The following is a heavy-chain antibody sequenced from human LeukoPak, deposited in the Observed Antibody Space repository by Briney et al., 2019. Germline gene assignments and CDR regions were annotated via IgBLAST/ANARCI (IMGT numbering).Heavy chain of an antibody. J-gene: IGHJ4*02. D-gene: IGHD3-22*01. CDR3: ARDYYDSSGYPTGFDY. Sequence: ASVKVSCKASGYTFTSYYMHWVRRAPGQGLEWMGIINPSGGSTSYAQKFQGRVTMTRDTSTSTVYMELSSLRSEDTAVYYCARDYYDSSGYPTGFDYWGQGTLVTVSS. V-gene: IGHV1-46*01. CDR1: GYTFTSYY. CDR2: INPSGGST.